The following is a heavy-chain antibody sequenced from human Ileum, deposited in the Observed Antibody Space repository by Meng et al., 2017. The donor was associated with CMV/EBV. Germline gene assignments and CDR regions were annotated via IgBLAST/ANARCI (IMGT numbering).Heavy chain of an antibody. CDR3: AREGGGWYFDS. CDR1: GDSLSTGDYY. D-gene: IGHD6-19*01. V-gene: IGHV4-30-4*01. J-gene: IGHJ4*02. CDR2: IYYSGST. Sequence: QVQLQDVGPGLVKPSPTLFLTCTFSGDSLSTGDYYWSWIRQPPGKGPEWIGYIYYSGSTLYNPSLKSPVTISLDKSKNQFSLRLRSVTAADTAVYFCAREGGGWYFDSWGQGTLVTVSS.